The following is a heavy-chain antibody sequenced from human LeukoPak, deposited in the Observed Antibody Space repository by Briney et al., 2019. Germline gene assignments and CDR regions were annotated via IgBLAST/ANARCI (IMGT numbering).Heavy chain of an antibody. CDR3: VRERDSRGYFDY. Sequence: GGSLRLSCAASGFAFSGYAMSWVRQAPGKGLEWLSAISGRAERTYYKDSVKGRFTISRDNSKNTLYLQMNSLRGEDTALYYCVRERDSRGYFDYWGQGTLVTVSS. D-gene: IGHD3-22*01. J-gene: IGHJ4*02. CDR2: ISGRAERT. V-gene: IGHV3-23*01. CDR1: GFAFSGYA.